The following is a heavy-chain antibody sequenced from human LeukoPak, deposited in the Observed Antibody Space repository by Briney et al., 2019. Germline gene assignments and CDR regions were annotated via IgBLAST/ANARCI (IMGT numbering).Heavy chain of an antibody. D-gene: IGHD5-18*01. Sequence: PSETLSLTCTVSGASISRDTYFWGWIRQSPEKGLEWIGSIDSSGTTHYNSSLKSRVIISVDTSKNQVSLNLTSVTFAVTAVYYCARHGYIQFWLYWGQGTQVIVSS. CDR1: GASISRDTYF. CDR2: IDSSGTT. V-gene: IGHV4-39*01. J-gene: IGHJ4*02. CDR3: ARHGYIQFWLY.